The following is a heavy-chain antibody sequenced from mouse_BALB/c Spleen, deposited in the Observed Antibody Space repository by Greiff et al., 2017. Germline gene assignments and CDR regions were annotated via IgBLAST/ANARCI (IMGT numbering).Heavy chain of an antibody. CDR2: ISDGGSYT. V-gene: IGHV5-4*02. J-gene: IGHJ4*01. CDR3: ARDYAMDD. Sequence: EVQVVESGGGLVKPGGSLKLSCAASGFTFSDYYMYWVRQTPEKRLEWVATISDGGSYTYYPDSVKGRFTISRDNAKNNLYLQMSSLKSEDTAMYYCARDYAMDDWGQGTSVTVSS. CDR1: GFTFSDYY.